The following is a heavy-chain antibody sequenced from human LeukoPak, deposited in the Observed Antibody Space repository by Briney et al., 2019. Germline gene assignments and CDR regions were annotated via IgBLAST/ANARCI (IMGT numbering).Heavy chain of an antibody. CDR2: IYTSGSA. CDR3: ARGGWNPPLLI. V-gene: IGHV4-61*02. CDR1: GGSISSGSYF. D-gene: IGHD1-1*01. Sequence: SETLSLTCTVSGGSISSGSYFWSWLRQPGGKGLEWIVRIYTSGSANYLPSLHSPLTISIDTSNNLFFWRLSSVTAAETAVYYCARGGWNPPLLIWGQGSLVTVSS. J-gene: IGHJ4*02.